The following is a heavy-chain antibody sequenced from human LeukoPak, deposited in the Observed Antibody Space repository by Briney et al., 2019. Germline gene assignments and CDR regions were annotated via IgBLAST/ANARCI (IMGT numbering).Heavy chain of an antibody. CDR1: GYTFTSYD. Sequence: ASVKVSCKASGYTFTSYDISWLRQAPAQGLEWMGWISAYNGNTNYAQKLQRRVTMTTDTSTSTAYMELRRLRSDGPTVYYCASRPAGTPFDYWGEGSLVTVPS. V-gene: IGHV1-18*01. CDR3: ASRPAGTPFDY. D-gene: IGHD6-19*01. CDR2: ISAYNGNT. J-gene: IGHJ4*02.